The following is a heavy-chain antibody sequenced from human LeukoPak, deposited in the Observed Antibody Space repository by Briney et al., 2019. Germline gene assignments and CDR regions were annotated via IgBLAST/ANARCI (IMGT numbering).Heavy chain of an antibody. CDR2: IGGYRDDR. Sequence: ASVKVSCKASGYTFNSYSLTWVRQAPGQGLEWMGWIGGYRDDRDYAQKFQGRITMTTDTSTSTAYMELRSLRSDDTAVYYCARVRAAADYYFYYMDVWGTGTAVTVSS. CDR3: ARVRAAADYYFYYMDV. V-gene: IGHV1-18*01. D-gene: IGHD6-13*01. CDR1: GYTFNSYS. J-gene: IGHJ6*03.